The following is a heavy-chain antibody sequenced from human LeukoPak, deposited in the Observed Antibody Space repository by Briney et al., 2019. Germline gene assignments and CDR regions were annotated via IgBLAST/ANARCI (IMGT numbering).Heavy chain of an antibody. V-gene: IGHV3-7*01. D-gene: IGHD3-3*01. Sequence: PGGSLRLSCAASGFTFNTYWMTWVRQAPGKGLEWVANIKHDGSEKYYVDSVKGRFTISRDNAKNSVYLQMNSLRAEDTAVYYCARDREGDFWSGYYTGHFDYWGQGTLVTVSS. J-gene: IGHJ4*02. CDR1: GFTFNTYW. CDR2: IKHDGSEK. CDR3: ARDREGDFWSGYYTGHFDY.